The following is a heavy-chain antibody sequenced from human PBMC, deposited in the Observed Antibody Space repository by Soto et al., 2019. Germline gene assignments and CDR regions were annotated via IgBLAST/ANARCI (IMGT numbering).Heavy chain of an antibody. CDR1: GGTFSSYA. CDR2: IIPIFGTA. V-gene: IGHV1-69*12. D-gene: IGHD5-12*01. J-gene: IGHJ5*02. Sequence: QVQLVQSGAEVKKPGSSVKVSCKASGGTFSSYAISWVRQAPGQGLEWMGGIIPIFGTANYAQKFQGRVTITADESTRPAYMELSSLRSEDTAVYYCARRGYDYVRGFNWFDPWGQGTLVTVSS. CDR3: ARRGYDYVRGFNWFDP.